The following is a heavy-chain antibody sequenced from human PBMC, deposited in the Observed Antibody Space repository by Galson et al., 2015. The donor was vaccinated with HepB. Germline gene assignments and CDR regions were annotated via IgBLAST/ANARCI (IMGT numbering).Heavy chain of an antibody. D-gene: IGHD3-22*01. Sequence: SLRLSCAASGFTFSNYAMNWVRQAPGKGLEWVSGISASGDSTYYADSVRGRFTISRDNSKNTLYLEMNTLRAEDTAVYYCAKDTVNTYYYNRSRFDYWGQGTLVTVSS. J-gene: IGHJ4*02. CDR3: AKDTVNTYYYNRSRFDY. CDR1: GFTFSNYA. CDR2: ISASGDST. V-gene: IGHV3-23*01.